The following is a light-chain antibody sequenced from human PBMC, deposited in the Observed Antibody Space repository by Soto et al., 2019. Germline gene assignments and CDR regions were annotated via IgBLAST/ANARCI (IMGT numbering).Light chain of an antibody. J-gene: IGLJ2*01. CDR2: EVT. CDR3: SSYGGTNNVV. V-gene: IGLV2-8*01. CDR1: SSDVGGYKY. Sequence: QSVLTQPPSASGSPGQSVTIYCTGTSSDVGGYKYVSWYQHHPGKAPKVVIYEVTKRPSGVPDRFSGSQSGNTASLTVSGLQAEDEADYYCSSYGGTNNVVFGGGTQLTVL.